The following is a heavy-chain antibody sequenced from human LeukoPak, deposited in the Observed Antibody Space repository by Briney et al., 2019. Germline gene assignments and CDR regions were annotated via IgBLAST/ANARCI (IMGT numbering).Heavy chain of an antibody. CDR2: IQFDGSDE. CDR1: GFTFSSYA. J-gene: IGHJ4*02. Sequence: GGSLRLSCAASGFTFSSYAMHWVRQAPGKGLEWVAFIQFDGSDEHYADSVKGRFIISRDNSKNTLYLQMNSLRPEDTSVYYCAEDQKLQPFHYWGQGTLVTVSS. CDR3: AEDQKLQPFHY. V-gene: IGHV3-30*02.